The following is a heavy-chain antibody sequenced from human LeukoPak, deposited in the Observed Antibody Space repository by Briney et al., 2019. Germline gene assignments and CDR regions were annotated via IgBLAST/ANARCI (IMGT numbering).Heavy chain of an antibody. CDR2: INPSGGST. D-gene: IGHD3-10*01. V-gene: IGHV1-46*01. CDR1: GYTFTSYY. J-gene: IGHJ6*02. CDR3: AREPIYGSTEYYYYYYGMDV. Sequence: GASVKVSCKASGYTFTSYYMHWVRQAPGQGLEWMGIINPSGGSTSYAQKFQGRVTMTRDTSTSTVYMELSSLRSEDTAVYYCAREPIYGSTEYYYYYYGMDVWGQGTTVTVSS.